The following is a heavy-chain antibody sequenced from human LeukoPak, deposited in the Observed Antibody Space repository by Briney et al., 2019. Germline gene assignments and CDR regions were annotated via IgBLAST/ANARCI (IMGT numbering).Heavy chain of an antibody. Sequence: PGGSLRLSSAASGFTFRSYWMSWVRQAPGRGLEWVAKVNKDGSQKYYVDSVKGRFTISRDNAKNSLFLQMNSLRAEDTAVYYCAKDEVGGHFEYWGQGTLVTVSS. CDR2: VNKDGSQK. J-gene: IGHJ4*02. V-gene: IGHV3-7*01. CDR3: AKDEVGGHFEY. CDR1: GFTFRSYW.